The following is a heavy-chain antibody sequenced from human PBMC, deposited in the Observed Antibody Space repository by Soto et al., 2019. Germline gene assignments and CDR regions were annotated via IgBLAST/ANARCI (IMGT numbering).Heavy chain of an antibody. Sequence: QVQLQESGPGLVKPSETLSLTCTVSGGSISSYYWSWIRQPPGKGLEWIGYIYYSGSTNYNPSLKSRVTISVDTSKNQFSLKLSSVTAADTAVYYCTRGSNWGLAYYLDYWGQGTLVTVSS. CDR2: IYYSGST. V-gene: IGHV4-59*01. CDR1: GGSISSYY. J-gene: IGHJ4*02. CDR3: TRGSNWGLAYYLDY. D-gene: IGHD7-27*01.